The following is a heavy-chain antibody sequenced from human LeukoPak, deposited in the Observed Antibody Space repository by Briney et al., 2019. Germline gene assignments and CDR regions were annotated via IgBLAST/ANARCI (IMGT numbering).Heavy chain of an antibody. V-gene: IGHV5-51*01. J-gene: IGHJ6*02. CDR1: GYSFTSYW. D-gene: IGHD6-6*01. Sequence: GESLKISCKGSGYSFTSYWIGWVRPMPGKGLEWMGIIYPDDSDTRYSPSFQGQVTISVDKSISTAYLQWSSLKASDAAIYYCARRGSSSSDYYYGMDVWGQGTTVTVSS. CDR2: IYPDDSDT. CDR3: ARRGSSSSDYYYGMDV.